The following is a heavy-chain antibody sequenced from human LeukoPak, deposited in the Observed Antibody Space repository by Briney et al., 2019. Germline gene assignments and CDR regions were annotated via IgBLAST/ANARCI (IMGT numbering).Heavy chain of an antibody. V-gene: IGHV4-34*01. CDR3: ARDYGDYYYWYFDL. CDR1: GGSFSGYY. J-gene: IGHJ2*01. CDR2: INHRGST. Sequence: SETLSLTCAVYGGSFSGYYWSWIRQPPGKGLEWIGEINHRGSTNYNPSLKSRVTISVDTSKNQFSLKLSSVTAADTAVYYCARDYGDYYYWYFDLWGRGTLVTVSS. D-gene: IGHD4-17*01.